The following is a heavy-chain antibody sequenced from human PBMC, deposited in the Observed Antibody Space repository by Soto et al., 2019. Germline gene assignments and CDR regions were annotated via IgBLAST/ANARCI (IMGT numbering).Heavy chain of an antibody. Sequence: QVQLLQSGAEVKKPGSSVKVSCKASGGTFSSYAISWVRQAPGQGLEWMGGIIPISDTTNYAQKFQGRVTITAYESTSTAYMELSSLRSEDTAVFYCARSQGSSTSLEIYYYYYYGMDVWGQGTTVTVSS. CDR3: ARSQGSSTSLEIYYYYYYGMDV. D-gene: IGHD2-2*01. CDR2: IIPISDTT. J-gene: IGHJ6*02. V-gene: IGHV1-69*01. CDR1: GGTFSSYA.